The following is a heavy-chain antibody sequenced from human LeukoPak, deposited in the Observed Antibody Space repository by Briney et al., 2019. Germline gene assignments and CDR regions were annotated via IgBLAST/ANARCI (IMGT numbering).Heavy chain of an antibody. CDR2: IKQDGSEK. D-gene: IGHD5-18*01. J-gene: IGHJ4*02. V-gene: IGHV3-7*01. Sequence: GGSLRLSCAASGFTFSSYWMSWVRQAPGKGLGWVANIKQDGSEKYYVDSVKGRFTISRDNAKNSLYLQMNSLRAEDTAVYYCASLDTAMVKESDYWGQGTLVTVSS. CDR3: ASLDTAMVKESDY. CDR1: GFTFSSYW.